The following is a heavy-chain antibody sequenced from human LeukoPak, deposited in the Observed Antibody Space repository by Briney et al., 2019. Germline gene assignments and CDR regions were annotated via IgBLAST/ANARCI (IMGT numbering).Heavy chain of an antibody. V-gene: IGHV3-23*01. Sequence: PPGGSLRLSCAASGFTFSSYAMSWVRQAPGKGLEWVSAISGSGGSTYYADSVKGRFTISRDNSKNTLYLQMNGLRAEDTAVYYCAKGSSGWYGLLAWFDPWGQGTLVTVSS. CDR3: AKGSSGWYGLLAWFDP. CDR2: ISGSGGST. CDR1: GFTFSSYA. J-gene: IGHJ5*02. D-gene: IGHD6-19*01.